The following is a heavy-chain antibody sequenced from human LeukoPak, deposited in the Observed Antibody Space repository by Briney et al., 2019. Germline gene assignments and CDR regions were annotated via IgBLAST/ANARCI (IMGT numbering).Heavy chain of an antibody. CDR2: INPNSGGT. CDR1: GYTFTGYY. D-gene: IGHD6-19*01. J-gene: IGHJ4*02. CDR3: ARDRTRTGYSSGWYHDY. V-gene: IGHV1-2*02. Sequence: ASVKVSCKASGYTFTGYYMHWVRQAPGQGLEWMGWINPNSGGTNYAQKFQGRATMTRDTSISTAYMELSRLRSDDTAVHYCARDRTRTGYSSGWYHDYWGQGTLVTVSS.